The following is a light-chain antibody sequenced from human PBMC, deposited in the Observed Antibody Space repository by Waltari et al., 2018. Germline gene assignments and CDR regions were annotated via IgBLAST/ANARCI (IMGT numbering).Light chain of an antibody. V-gene: IGKV1-39*01. CDR2: GAS. CDR3: QQSYRPPWT. Sequence: QSPSSLSASVGDRVTVTCRASQSINIFLNWYQQRPGKAPKLLIFGASTLQTGVPFRFSASGSGTDFTLTISSLQPEDVATYYCQQSYRPPWTFGQGTTVEI. CDR1: QSINIF. J-gene: IGKJ1*01.